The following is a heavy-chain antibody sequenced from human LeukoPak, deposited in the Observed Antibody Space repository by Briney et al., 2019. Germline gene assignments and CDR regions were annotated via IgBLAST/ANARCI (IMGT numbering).Heavy chain of an antibody. D-gene: IGHD4-17*01. CDR2: ISSSSRYI. CDR1: GFTFSSYS. Sequence: KPGGSLRLSCAASGFTFSSYSMNWVRQAPGKGLEWVSSISSSSRYIYYADSVKGRFTISRDNAKNSLYLQMNSLRAADTAVYYCAGAKYGDYWDYYYYGMDVWGQGTTVTVSS. V-gene: IGHV3-21*01. CDR3: AGAKYGDYWDYYYYGMDV. J-gene: IGHJ6*02.